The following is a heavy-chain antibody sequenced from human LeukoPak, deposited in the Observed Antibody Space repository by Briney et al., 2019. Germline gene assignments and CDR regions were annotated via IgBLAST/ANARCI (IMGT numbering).Heavy chain of an antibody. D-gene: IGHD6-19*01. Sequence: GGSLSLSCAASGFHFSSYEMHWVRQAPRKGLKWVSYISSSGTTIYYADSVKGRFTISRANAKNSLYLQMNSLRAEDTAVYYCARDIHPHEWLVLLLWGQGTLVTVSS. J-gene: IGHJ4*02. V-gene: IGHV3-48*03. CDR1: GFHFSSYE. CDR3: ARDIHPHEWLVLLL. CDR2: ISSSGTTI.